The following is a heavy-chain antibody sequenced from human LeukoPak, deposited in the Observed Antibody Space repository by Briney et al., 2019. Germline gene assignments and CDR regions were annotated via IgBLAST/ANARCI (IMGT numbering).Heavy chain of an antibody. V-gene: IGHV4-31*03. Sequence: SQTLSLTCTVSGGSISSGGYYWSWIRQHPGKGLEWIGYIYYSGSTYYNPSLKSRATISVDTSKNQFSLKLSSVTAADTAVYYCARLKRNGLPEIWGQGTLVTVSS. CDR2: IYYSGST. D-gene: IGHD2-2*01. CDR3: ARLKRNGLPEI. CDR1: GGSISSGGYY. J-gene: IGHJ4*02.